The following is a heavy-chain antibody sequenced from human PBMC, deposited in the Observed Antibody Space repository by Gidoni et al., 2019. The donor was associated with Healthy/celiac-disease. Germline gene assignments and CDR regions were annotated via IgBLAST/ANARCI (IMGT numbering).Heavy chain of an antibody. D-gene: IGHD1-7*01. CDR3: ATNPWNYFYNYYYMDV. J-gene: IGHJ6*03. Sequence: QLQLQESGPGLVKPSETLSLTCTVSGGSISSSSYYWGWIRQPPGKGLEWIGSIYYSGSTYYNPSLKSRVTISVDTSKNQFSLKLSSVTAADTAVYYCATNPWNYFYNYYYMDVWGKGTTVTVSS. V-gene: IGHV4-39*01. CDR2: IYYSGST. CDR1: GGSISSSSYY.